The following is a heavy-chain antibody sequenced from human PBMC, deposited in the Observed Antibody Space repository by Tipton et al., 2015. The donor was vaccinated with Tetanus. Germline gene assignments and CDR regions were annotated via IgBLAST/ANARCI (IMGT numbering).Heavy chain of an antibody. D-gene: IGHD2-15*01. CDR2: SWYDGTDT. CDR3: AREADCSGGSCFSGDFDN. V-gene: IGHV3-33*01. J-gene: IGHJ4*02. CDR1: GFIFSSYG. Sequence: CAASGFIFSSYGIHWVRQAPGKGLGWVAVSWYDGTDTYYADAVKGRFTISRDNSKNTLYLQMNSLRAEDTAVYYCAREADCSGGSCFSGDFDNWGQGTQVTVSS.